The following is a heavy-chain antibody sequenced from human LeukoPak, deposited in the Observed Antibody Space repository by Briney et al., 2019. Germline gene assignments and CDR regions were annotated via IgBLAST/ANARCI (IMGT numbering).Heavy chain of an antibody. CDR3: ARGDTMVRGVQTSWSFDY. Sequence: PSETLSLTCTVSGGSISSYYWSWIRQPPGKGLEWIGYIYYSGSTNYNPSLKSRVTISVDTSKNQFSLKLSSVTAADTAVYYCARGDTMVRGVQTSWSFDYWGQGTLVTVSS. V-gene: IGHV4-59*01. CDR1: GGSISSYY. D-gene: IGHD3-10*01. J-gene: IGHJ4*02. CDR2: IYYSGST.